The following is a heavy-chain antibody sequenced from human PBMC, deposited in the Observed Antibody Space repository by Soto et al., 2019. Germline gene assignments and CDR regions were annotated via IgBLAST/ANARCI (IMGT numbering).Heavy chain of an antibody. CDR2: IIPIFGTA. Sequence: SVKVSCKASGGTFSSYAISWVRQAPGQGLEWMGGIIPIFGTANYAQKFQGRVTITADKSTSTAYMELSSLRSEDTAVYYCARDRGIAAAGPYYYGMDVWGQGTTVTVSS. D-gene: IGHD6-13*01. V-gene: IGHV1-69*06. CDR3: ARDRGIAAAGPYYYGMDV. J-gene: IGHJ6*02. CDR1: GGTFSSYA.